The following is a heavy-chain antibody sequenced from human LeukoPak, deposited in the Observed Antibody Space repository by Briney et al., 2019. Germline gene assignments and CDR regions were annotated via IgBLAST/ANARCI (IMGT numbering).Heavy chain of an antibody. CDR2: IIPISGTT. CDR1: GGTFSNYA. V-gene: IGHV1-69*13. Sequence: SVKVSCKASGGTFSNYAISWVRQAPGKRLEWMGGIIPISGTTNYAQKFQDRITITADASTSTAYMEFSSLRSDDTAVYYCASGHLGGYWGQGTLVTVSS. CDR3: ASGHLGGY. J-gene: IGHJ4*02. D-gene: IGHD3-16*01.